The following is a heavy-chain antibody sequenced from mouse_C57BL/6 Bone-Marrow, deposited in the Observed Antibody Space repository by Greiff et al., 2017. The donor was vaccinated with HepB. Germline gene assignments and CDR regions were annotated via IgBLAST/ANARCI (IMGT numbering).Heavy chain of an antibody. J-gene: IGHJ4*01. CDR2: ISSGGSYT. V-gene: IGHV5-6*01. Sequence: EVQGVESGGDLVKPGGSLKLSCAASGFTFSSYGMSWVRQTPDKRLEWVATISSGGSYTYYPDSVKGRFTISRDNAKNTLYLQMSSLKSEDTAMYYCARRDYYGLDYCGQGTSVTVSS. CDR3: ARRDYYGLDY. CDR1: GFTFSSYG.